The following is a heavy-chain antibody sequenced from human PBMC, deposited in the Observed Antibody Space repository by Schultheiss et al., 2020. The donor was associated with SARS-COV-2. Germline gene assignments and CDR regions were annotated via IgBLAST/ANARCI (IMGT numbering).Heavy chain of an antibody. J-gene: IGHJ4*02. CDR1: GFTFSSYC. CDR2: IKQDGSEK. D-gene: IGHD6-13*01. V-gene: IGHV3-7*01. CDR3: ARDSEYSSSWYAFGY. Sequence: GGSLRLSCAASGFTFSSYCMSWVRQAPGKGLEWVANIKQDGSEKYYVDSVKGRFTISRDNAKNSLYLQMSSLRAEDTAVYYCARDSEYSSSWYAFGYWGQGTLVTVSS.